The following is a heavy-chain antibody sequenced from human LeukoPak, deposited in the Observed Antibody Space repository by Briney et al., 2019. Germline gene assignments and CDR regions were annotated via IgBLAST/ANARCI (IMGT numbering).Heavy chain of an antibody. V-gene: IGHV3-21*01. CDR1: GFTFSSSV. CDR2: ISGSGGTT. D-gene: IGHD2-15*01. CDR3: ARAKVVAATDDAFDI. Sequence: GGSLRLSCAASGFTFSSSVMAWVRQAPGKGLEWVSTISGSGGTTYYADSVRGRFTISRDNAKNSLYLQMNSLRADDTAVYYCARAKVVAATDDAFDIWGQGTMVTVSS. J-gene: IGHJ3*02.